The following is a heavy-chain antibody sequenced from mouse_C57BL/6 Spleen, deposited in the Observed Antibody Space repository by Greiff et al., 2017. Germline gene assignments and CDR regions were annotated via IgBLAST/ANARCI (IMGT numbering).Heavy chain of an antibody. CDR1: GFTFSSYT. CDR3: ARHVVTKSRSYFDY. V-gene: IGHV5-9*01. Sequence: EVQGVESGGGLVKPGGSLKLSCAASGFTFSSYTMSWVRQTPEKRLEWVATISGGGGNTYYPDSVKGRFTISRDNAKNTLYLQMSSLRSEDTALYYCARHVVTKSRSYFDYWGQGTTLTVSS. CDR2: ISGGGGNT. D-gene: IGHD2-12*01. J-gene: IGHJ2*01.